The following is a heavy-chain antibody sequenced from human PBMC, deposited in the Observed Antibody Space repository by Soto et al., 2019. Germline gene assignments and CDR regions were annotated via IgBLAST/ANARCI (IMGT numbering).Heavy chain of an antibody. CDR1: GGSISSYY. Sequence: QVQLQESGPGLVKPSETLSLTCTVSGGSISSYYWSWIRQPPGKGLEWIGYIFYSGSTNYNPSLKSRVTMSEDTSKNQFSRRLSPVTAADTAVDYCARRYGRAFDCWGRGTMVTVSS. J-gene: IGHJ3*01. D-gene: IGHD4-17*01. CDR2: IFYSGST. V-gene: IGHV4-59*08. CDR3: ARRYGRAFDC.